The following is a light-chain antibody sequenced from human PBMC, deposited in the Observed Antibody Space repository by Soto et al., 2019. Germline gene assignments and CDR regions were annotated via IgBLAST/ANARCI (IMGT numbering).Light chain of an antibody. Sequence: EIVLTHSPGTLSLSLGERATLSCSASHSVSSSYLAWYQQKPGQAPRLLIYGASSRATGIPARFSGSGSGTDFSLTVSSLEPEDFAIYYCQQRSIWPPWTFGQGTKVDIK. J-gene: IGKJ1*01. CDR1: HSVSSSY. V-gene: IGKV3D-20*02. CDR3: QQRSIWPPWT. CDR2: GAS.